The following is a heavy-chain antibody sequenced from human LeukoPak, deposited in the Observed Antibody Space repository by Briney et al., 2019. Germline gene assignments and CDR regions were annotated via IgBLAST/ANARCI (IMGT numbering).Heavy chain of an antibody. V-gene: IGHV3-7*01. J-gene: IGHJ5*02. CDR3: ARDLGYGALDP. CDR1: GFTFSSYW. CDR2: INPDGSQT. D-gene: IGHD4-17*01. Sequence: GGSLRLSCAASGFTFSSYWMNWVRQAPGKGLEWVALINPDGSQTNYVDSVKGRFTISRDNAENSLYLQMNSLRAEDTAVYYCARDLGYGALDPWGQGTLLTVSS.